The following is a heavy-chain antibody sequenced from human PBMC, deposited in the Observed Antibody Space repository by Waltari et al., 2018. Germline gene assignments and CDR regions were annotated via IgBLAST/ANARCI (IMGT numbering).Heavy chain of an antibody. CDR3: ARQSYYDESGHD. Sequence: QLQLQESGPGLVKPSDTLSLTCTVSGGSIRSSAYYWVGLRQPPGKGLEWIGSIYYSGTTYDNPSLNSRVTISVDTSKSQFSLKLSSVTAADTAIYYCARQSYYDESGHDWGQGTLVTVSS. CDR2: IYYSGTT. D-gene: IGHD3-22*01. J-gene: IGHJ4*02. CDR1: GGSIRSSAYY. V-gene: IGHV4-39*01.